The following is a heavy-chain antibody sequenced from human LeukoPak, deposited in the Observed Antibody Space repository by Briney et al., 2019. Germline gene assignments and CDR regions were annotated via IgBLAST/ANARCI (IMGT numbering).Heavy chain of an antibody. D-gene: IGHD6-19*01. CDR3: ATWSSGWQFDF. J-gene: IGHJ4*02. V-gene: IGHV3-7*05. CDR2: IKEDGGDK. Sequence: GGSLRLSCAASGFTFSKSWMTWVRQAPGRGLQWVAHIKEDGGDKYYVDSVEGRFTISRDNDKTSVYLQMNSLRAEDTGVYYCATWSSGWQFDFWGQGTLVSVSS. CDR1: GFTFSKSW.